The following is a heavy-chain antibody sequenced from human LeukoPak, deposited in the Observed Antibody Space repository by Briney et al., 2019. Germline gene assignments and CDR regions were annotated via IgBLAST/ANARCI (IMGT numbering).Heavy chain of an antibody. J-gene: IGHJ4*02. V-gene: IGHV1-69*01. D-gene: IGHD2-2*01. CDR1: GGTFSSYA. CDR3: ARGYSSTSCYAESFDY. Sequence: GSSVKVSCKASGGTFSSYAISWVRQAPGQGLEWMGGIIPIFGTANYAQKFQGRVTITADESTSTAYMELSSLRSEDTAVYYCARGYSSTSCYAESFDYWGQGTLVTVSS. CDR2: IIPIFGTA.